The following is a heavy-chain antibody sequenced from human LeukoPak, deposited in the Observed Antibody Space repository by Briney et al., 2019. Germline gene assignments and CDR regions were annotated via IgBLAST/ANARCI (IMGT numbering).Heavy chain of an antibody. CDR1: GYTFTSYG. CDR2: ISAYNGNT. Sequence: ASVKVSCKASGYTFTSYGISWVRQAPGQGLEWMGWISAYNGNTNYAQKLQGRVTMTTDTSTSTAYMELRSLRSDDTAVYYCARVQGDSSGYYYGDWYFDLWGRGTLVTVSS. J-gene: IGHJ2*01. CDR3: ARVQGDSSGYYYGDWYFDL. D-gene: IGHD3-22*01. V-gene: IGHV1-18*01.